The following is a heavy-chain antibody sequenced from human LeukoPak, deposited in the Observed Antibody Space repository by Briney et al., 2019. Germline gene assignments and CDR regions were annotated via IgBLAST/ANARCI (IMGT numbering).Heavy chain of an antibody. Sequence: PGGSLRLSCTASGFTFSDYAMSWFRQAPGQGLEWVGFIRSKAYGGTTEYAASVKGRFTISRDDSKSIAYLQMNSLKTEDTAVYYCTRGMRPDYYGMDVWGQGTTVTVSS. CDR3: TRGMRPDYYGMDV. J-gene: IGHJ6*02. CDR2: IRSKAYGGTT. CDR1: GFTFSDYA. V-gene: IGHV3-49*03. D-gene: IGHD2-8*01.